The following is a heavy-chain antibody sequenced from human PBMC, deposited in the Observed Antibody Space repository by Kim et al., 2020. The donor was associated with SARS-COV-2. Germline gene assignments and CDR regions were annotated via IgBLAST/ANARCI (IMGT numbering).Heavy chain of an antibody. V-gene: IGHV3-74*01. CDR1: GFMFSTYW. Sequence: GGSLRLSCEASGFMFSTYWMHWVRQAPGKGLVWVSRINSDGTIIDYADSVKGRFTISRDNAKNTLYLQMNSVRAEDTATYYCASARSSRWGAWGQGTVVTVSS. CDR2: INSDGTII. CDR3: ASARSSRWGA. J-gene: IGHJ5*02. D-gene: IGHD2-2*01.